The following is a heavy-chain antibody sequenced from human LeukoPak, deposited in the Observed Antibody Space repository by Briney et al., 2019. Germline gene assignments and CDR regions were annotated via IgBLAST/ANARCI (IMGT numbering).Heavy chain of an antibody. CDR1: GFTFSSYA. V-gene: IGHV3-23*01. J-gene: IGHJ4*02. CDR2: ISGSGIT. D-gene: IGHD6-6*01. CDR3: AGGLYSSSP. Sequence: GGSLRLSCAASGFTFSSYAMSWVRQAPGKGLEWVSAISGSGITYYADSVKGRFTTSRDNYKNTLYLERNSLRAEDTAVYYCAGGLYSSSPWGQGTLVTVSS.